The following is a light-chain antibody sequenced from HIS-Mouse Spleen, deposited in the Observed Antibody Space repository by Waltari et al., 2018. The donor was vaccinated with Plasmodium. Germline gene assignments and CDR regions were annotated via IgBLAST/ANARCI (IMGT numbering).Light chain of an antibody. CDR1: ALPTKY. CDR2: EDS. Sequence: SSELPQPPPVSVPPGQTARTTCSGEALPTKYAYWYQQKSGQAPVLVIYEDSNRPPGIPERFSGSSSGTMATLTISGAQVEDEADYYCYSTDSSGNHRVFGGGTKLTVL. J-gene: IGLJ3*02. CDR3: YSTDSSGNHRV. V-gene: IGLV3-10*01.